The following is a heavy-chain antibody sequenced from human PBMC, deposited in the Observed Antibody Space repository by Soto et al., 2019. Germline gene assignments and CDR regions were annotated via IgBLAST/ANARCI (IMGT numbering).Heavy chain of an antibody. CDR2: INPNSGNI. Sequence: ASLMVCCNASGNTFSSYDINWVRQATGHGLEWMGWINPNSGNIGYAQKFQGRVTMTRDTAIRTAYMEVSRLRSDDTAVYYCARGRASGSYSRLDDWGQGTSVPVYS. J-gene: IGHJ4*02. D-gene: IGHD3-10*01. CDR1: GNTFSSYD. V-gene: IGHV1-8*01. CDR3: ARGRASGSYSRLDD.